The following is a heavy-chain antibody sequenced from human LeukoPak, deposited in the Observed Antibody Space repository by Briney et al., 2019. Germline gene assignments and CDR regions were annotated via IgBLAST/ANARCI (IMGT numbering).Heavy chain of an antibody. V-gene: IGHV3-48*01. CDR1: GFTFSSYS. CDR3: ARGPVVAATPFFDY. Sequence: GGSLRLCCAASGFTFSSYSMNWVRQAPGKGLEWVSYISSSSSTIYYADSVKGRFTISRDNAKNSLYLQMNSLRAEDTAVYYCARGPVVAATPFFDYWGQGTLVTVSS. J-gene: IGHJ4*02. CDR2: ISSSSSTI. D-gene: IGHD2-15*01.